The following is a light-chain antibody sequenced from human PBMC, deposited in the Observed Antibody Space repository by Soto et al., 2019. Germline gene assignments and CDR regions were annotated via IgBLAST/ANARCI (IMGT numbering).Light chain of an antibody. V-gene: IGLV1-44*01. CDR3: SAWDDSIYGPV. CDR1: RSDIGTNP. J-gene: IGLJ2*01. Sequence: QSVLTQPPSASGTPGQKVAISCSGGRSDIGTNPVNWYLHLPGAAPKLLIYRDNQRPSGVPDRFSGSKSGTSASLTISGLQSEDEADYFCSAWDDSIYGPVFGGGTKVTVL. CDR2: RDN.